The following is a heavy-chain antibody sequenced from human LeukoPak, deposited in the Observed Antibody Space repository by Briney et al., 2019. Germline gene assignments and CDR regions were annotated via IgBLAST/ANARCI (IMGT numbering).Heavy chain of an antibody. D-gene: IGHD3-3*01. J-gene: IGHJ6*02. CDR3: ARVVSTALYGVVIIPYYYYGMDV. CDR1: GYTFTSYD. V-gene: IGHV1-8*01. Sequence: ASVKVSCKAFGYTFTSYDINWVRQATGQGLEWMGWMNPNSGNTGYAQKFQGRVTMTRNTSISTAYMELSSLRSEDTAVYYCARVVSTALYGVVIIPYYYYGMDVWGQGTTVTVSS. CDR2: MNPNSGNT.